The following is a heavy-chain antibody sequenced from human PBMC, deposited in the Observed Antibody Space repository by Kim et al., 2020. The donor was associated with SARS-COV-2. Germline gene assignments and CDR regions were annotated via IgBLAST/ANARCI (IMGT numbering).Heavy chain of an antibody. CDR2: IRSKSDGATI. Sequence: GGSLRLSCAASGFAFNRAWMSWVRQAPGKGPEWVGRIRSKSDGATIEYNAPVKGRFTISRDDSESTLYLQMNSLKIEDTAVYSCYTRGKWGQGTLVSVSS. V-gene: IGHV3-15*01. J-gene: IGHJ4*02. CDR3: YTRGK. D-gene: IGHD3-10*01. CDR1: GFAFNRAW.